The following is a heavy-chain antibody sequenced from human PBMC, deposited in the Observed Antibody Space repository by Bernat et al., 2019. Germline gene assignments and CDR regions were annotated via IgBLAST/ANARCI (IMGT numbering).Heavy chain of an antibody. CDR2: INAGNGNT. J-gene: IGHJ5*02. CDR1: GYVFTNYA. D-gene: IGHD3-16*02. Sequence: QVQLVQSGAEVREPGASVKVSCKASGYVFTNYAIHWVRQAPGQRLEWMGCINAGNGNTRYSQTFEGRVSFTRATSATTAYMELGSLRSEDTTVYYCATAPIESPRWFDPWGQGTLVIVSS. CDR3: ATAPIESPRWFDP. V-gene: IGHV1-3*01.